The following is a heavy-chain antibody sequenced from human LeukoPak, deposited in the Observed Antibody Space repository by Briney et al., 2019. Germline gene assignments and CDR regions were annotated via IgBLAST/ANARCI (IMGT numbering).Heavy chain of an antibody. Sequence: GGSLRLSCAASGFTFSSYSMNWVRQAPGKGLEWVSSISSSSSYIYYADSVKGRFTISRDNAKNSLYLQMNSLRAEDTAVYYCARESPDYDILTGYLDYWGQGTLVTVSS. CDR2: ISSSSSYI. J-gene: IGHJ4*02. CDR1: GFTFSSYS. V-gene: IGHV3-21*01. D-gene: IGHD3-9*01. CDR3: ARESPDYDILTGYLDY.